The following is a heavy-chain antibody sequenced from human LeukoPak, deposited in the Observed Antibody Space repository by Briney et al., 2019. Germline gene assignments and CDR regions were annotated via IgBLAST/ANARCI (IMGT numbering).Heavy chain of an antibody. Sequence: ASVKVSCKASGFTFKNYVFSWVRQAPGQGLQWMGWISADNGKTKYAQNLHGRVIMTTDRSTGTAYVELTSLRSDDTAVYYCARDRRGYSAYDGEGFDYWGQGTLVTVSS. V-gene: IGHV1-18*04. CDR3: ARDRRGYSAYDGEGFDY. D-gene: IGHD5-12*01. CDR2: ISADNGKT. CDR1: GFTFKNYV. J-gene: IGHJ4*02.